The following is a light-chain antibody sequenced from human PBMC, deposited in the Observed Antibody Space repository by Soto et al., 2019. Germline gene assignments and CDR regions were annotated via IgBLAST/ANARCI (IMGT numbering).Light chain of an antibody. Sequence: EIVMTQSPATLSVSPGERATLSCRASQSVSSNLAWSQQKPGLAPRLLIYGASTRATGIPARFSGSGSGTGFTLSISSLQSEDSAVYYCQQYNNWPPGTFGQGTQVEI. J-gene: IGKJ1*01. CDR1: QSVSSN. V-gene: IGKV3-15*01. CDR2: GAS. CDR3: QQYNNWPPGT.